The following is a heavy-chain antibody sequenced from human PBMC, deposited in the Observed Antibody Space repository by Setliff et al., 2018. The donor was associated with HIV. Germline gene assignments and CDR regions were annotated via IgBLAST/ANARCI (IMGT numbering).Heavy chain of an antibody. CDR3: ARGRKKTLAVSGTRYFDF. V-gene: IGHV4-34*01. CDR2: VTHSGTT. Sequence: SETLSLTCAVYGGSFSGFYWTFIRQSPGKGPEWVGEVTHSGTTTYDPSLKSRITISVDTSKNQFSLKLTSVTAADMGVYYCARGRKKTLAVSGTRYFDFWGQGTLVTSPQ. D-gene: IGHD6-19*01. J-gene: IGHJ4*02. CDR1: GGSFSGFY.